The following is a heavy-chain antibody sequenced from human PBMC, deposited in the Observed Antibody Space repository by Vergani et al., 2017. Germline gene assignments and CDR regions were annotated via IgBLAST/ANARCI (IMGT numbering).Heavy chain of an antibody. V-gene: IGHV3-30*02. CDR3: AKSGTTGFSGYWYFDL. D-gene: IGHD4-17*01. Sequence: QVQLVESGVGVVQPGGSLRLSCAASGFTFSSYGMHWVRQAPGKGLEWVAFIRYDGSNKYYADSVKGRFTISRDNSKNTLYLQMNSLRAEDTAVYYCAKSGTTGFSGYWYFDLWGRGTLVTVSS. CDR1: GFTFSSYG. CDR2: IRYDGSNK. J-gene: IGHJ2*01.